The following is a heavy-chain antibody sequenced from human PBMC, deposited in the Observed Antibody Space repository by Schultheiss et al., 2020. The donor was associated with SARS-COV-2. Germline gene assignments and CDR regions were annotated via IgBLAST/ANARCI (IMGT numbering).Heavy chain of an antibody. V-gene: IGHV3-30*04. CDR2: ISSDGSNK. J-gene: IGHJ4*02. CDR1: GFTFSSYA. D-gene: IGHD5-12*01. Sequence: GGSLRLSCAASGFTFSSYAMHWVRQAPGKGLEWVALISSDGSNKYYADSVKGRFTISRDNSKNTLYVQMNSLRAEDTAVYYCARYGLYGGYTSLDYWGQGTLVTVSS. CDR3: ARYGLYGGYTSLDY.